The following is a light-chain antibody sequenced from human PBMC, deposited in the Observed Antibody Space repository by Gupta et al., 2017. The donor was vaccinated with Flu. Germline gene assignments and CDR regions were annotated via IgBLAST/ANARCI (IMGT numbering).Light chain of an antibody. CDR3: QQYGSSPYT. CDR1: QSVSRDT. V-gene: IGKV3-20*01. J-gene: IGKJ2*01. Sequence: IVLTPSPGTLSLAPGEGATLSCRASQSVSRDTLAWYQQRPGQAPRLLIYGASTRATGTPHRFSGSGSGTDFTLTISRLEPEDFAVYYCQQYGSSPYTFGQGTNLDIK. CDR2: GAS.